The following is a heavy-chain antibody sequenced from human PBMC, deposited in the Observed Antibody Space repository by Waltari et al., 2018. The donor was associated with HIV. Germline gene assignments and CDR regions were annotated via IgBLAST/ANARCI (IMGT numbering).Heavy chain of an antibody. CDR3: AGSSSWFDY. CDR1: GFSFTGDS. D-gene: IGHD6-13*01. CDR2: ISNSSSDI. Sequence: EVQLVESGGGLVKPGGSLRFSCAASGFSFTGDSMNRVRQDPGKGLEWVSSISNSSSDIYYADSVKGRFTISRDNAKNSLYLQMNSLRAEDTAVYYCAGSSSWFDYWGQGTLVTVSS. J-gene: IGHJ4*02. V-gene: IGHV3-21*01.